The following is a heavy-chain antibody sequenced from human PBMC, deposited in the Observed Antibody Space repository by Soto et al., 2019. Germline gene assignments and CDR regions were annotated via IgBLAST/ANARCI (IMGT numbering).Heavy chain of an antibody. CDR3: ASINSSGWYRDYYYYGMDV. CDR2: INHSGST. D-gene: IGHD6-19*01. CDR1: GGSFSGYY. V-gene: IGHV4-34*01. J-gene: IGHJ6*02. Sequence: QVQLQQWGAGLLKPSETLSLTCAVYGGSFSGYYWSWIRQPPGKGLEWIGEINHSGSTNYNPSLKSRVTISVDTSKNQFSLKLSSVTAADTAVYYCASINSSGWYRDYYYYGMDVWGQGTTVTVSS.